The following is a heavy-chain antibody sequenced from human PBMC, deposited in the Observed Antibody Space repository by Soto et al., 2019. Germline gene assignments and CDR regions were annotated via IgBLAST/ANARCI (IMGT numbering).Heavy chain of an antibody. CDR2: INPNGGST. J-gene: IGHJ3*01. CDR1: GYTFTNYY. Sequence: QVQLVQSGAEVKKPGASVRVSCKASGYTFTNYYIDWVRQAPGQGLEWMGIINPNGGSTTYVQKFQGRVTMTRDTSTSTVYMELSSLRSEDTAVDYCARAACTTVTKRLNDVFDVWGQGTMVTVSS. CDR3: ARAACTTVTKRLNDVFDV. V-gene: IGHV1-46*03. D-gene: IGHD4-4*01.